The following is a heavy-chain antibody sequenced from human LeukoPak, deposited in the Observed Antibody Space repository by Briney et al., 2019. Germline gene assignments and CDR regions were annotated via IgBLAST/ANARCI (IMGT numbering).Heavy chain of an antibody. CDR3: GQGKEWERPPGGVDF. D-gene: IGHD1-26*01. CDR1: GFSFSSYA. Sequence: GWSLTLSCAASGFSFSSYAMSWVRQAAGRGLEWVSAISGSGGSTYYADLVNGRFTIARNNTKNTPYMQMNGLRAEDTAVYYGGQGKEWERPPGGVDFWGQGTLVIVSS. J-gene: IGHJ4*02. V-gene: IGHV3-23*01. CDR2: ISGSGGST.